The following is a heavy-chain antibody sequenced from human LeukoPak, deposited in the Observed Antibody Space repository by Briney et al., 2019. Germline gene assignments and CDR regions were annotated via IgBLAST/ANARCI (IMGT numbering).Heavy chain of an antibody. V-gene: IGHV4-61*02. CDR3: ARDPLFDY. Sequence: PSETLSLTCTVSGGSISSGSYYWSWIRQPAGKGLEWIGRIYTSGSTNYNPSLKSRVTISVDTSKNQFSLKLSSVTAADTAVYYCARDPLFDYWGQGTLVTVPS. J-gene: IGHJ4*02. CDR2: IYTSGST. CDR1: GGSISSGSYY.